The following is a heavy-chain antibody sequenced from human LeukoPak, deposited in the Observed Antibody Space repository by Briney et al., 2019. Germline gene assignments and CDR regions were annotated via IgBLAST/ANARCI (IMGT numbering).Heavy chain of an antibody. CDR3: ARVFDS. V-gene: IGHV4-39*07. CDR1: GGSVYTSDYY. CDR2: IFYTGKT. Sequence: PSETLSLTCTVSGGSVYTSDYYWGWVRQPPGKGPEWIGDIFYTGKTNYNPSLKSRVSISIGTSKNQFSLKLTSVTAADTAVYYCARVFDSWGQGTLVTVSS. J-gene: IGHJ4*02.